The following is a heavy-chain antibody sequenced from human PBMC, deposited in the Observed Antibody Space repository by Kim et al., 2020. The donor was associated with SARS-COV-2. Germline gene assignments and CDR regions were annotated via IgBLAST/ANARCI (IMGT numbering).Heavy chain of an antibody. J-gene: IGHJ4*02. CDR1: GFTVSTNY. CDR2: IYKNATT. CDR3: ARQGYWSGLDY. D-gene: IGHD3-10*01. Sequence: GGSLRLSCAASGFTVSTNYLTWVRQAPGRGLEWVSSIYKNATTYNSDSVKGRFSISRDNSKNTVFLQMNSLRADDTAVYYCARQGYWSGLDYWGQGALVTVSS. V-gene: IGHV3-53*01.